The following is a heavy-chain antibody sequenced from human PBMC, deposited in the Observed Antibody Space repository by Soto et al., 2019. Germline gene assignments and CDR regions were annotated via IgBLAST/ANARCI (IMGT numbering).Heavy chain of an antibody. V-gene: IGHV3-23*01. D-gene: IGHD6-13*01. CDR3: AKVSSSWYAGFFDL. CDR1: GFTFSSHA. J-gene: IGHJ4*02. CDR2: LSGSGGSI. Sequence: GGSLRLSCTASGFTFSSHAMTWFRQAPGKGLEWVSGLSGSGGSIYYADSVKGRFTISRDNSMNTLYLQMKSLRAEDTAVYYCAKVSSSWYAGFFDLWGQGTPVTVSS.